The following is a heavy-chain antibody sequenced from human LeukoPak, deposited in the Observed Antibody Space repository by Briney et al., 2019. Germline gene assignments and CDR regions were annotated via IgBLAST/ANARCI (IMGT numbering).Heavy chain of an antibody. CDR2: INHSGST. CDR3: ARGGGSYDY. CDR1: GGSFSGYY. D-gene: IGHD1-26*01. Sequence: SETLSLTCAVYGGSFSGYYWSWIRQPPGKGLEWIGEINHSGSTNYNPSLKSRVTISVDTSKNQFSLKLSSVTAADTAVYYCARGGGSYDYWGQGTLVTVSS. J-gene: IGHJ4*02. V-gene: IGHV4-34*01.